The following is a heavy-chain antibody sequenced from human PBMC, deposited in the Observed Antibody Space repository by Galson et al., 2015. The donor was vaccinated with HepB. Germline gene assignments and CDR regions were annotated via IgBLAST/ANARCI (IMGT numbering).Heavy chain of an antibody. CDR2: ISYDGSNK. CDR1: GFTFSSYG. D-gene: IGHD3-16*01. Sequence: SLRLSCAASGFTFSSYGMHWVRQAPGKGLEWVAVISYDGSNKYYADSVKGRFTISRDNSKNTLYLQMNSLRAEDTAVYYCAKDLWTRMLIQCPPGDYWGQGALVTVSS. J-gene: IGHJ4*02. CDR3: AKDLWTRMLIQCPPGDY. V-gene: IGHV3-30*18.